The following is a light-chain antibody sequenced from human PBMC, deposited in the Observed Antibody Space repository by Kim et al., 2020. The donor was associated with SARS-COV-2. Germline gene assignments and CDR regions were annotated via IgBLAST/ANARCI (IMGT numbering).Light chain of an antibody. V-gene: IGKV3-20*01. CDR3: QQYGNSSRT. J-gene: IGKJ1*01. CDR2: GAS. CDR1: QSVSSSN. Sequence: SPGEGASLSCWASQSVSSSNFAWYQQKPGEAPRSLINGASSRATGVPDRFSGSGSGTEFTLTISRLEPDDFAAYYCQQYGNSSRTFGQGTKVDIK.